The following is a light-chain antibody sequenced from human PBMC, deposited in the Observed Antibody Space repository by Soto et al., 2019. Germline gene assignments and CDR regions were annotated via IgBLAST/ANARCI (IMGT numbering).Light chain of an antibody. CDR3: QSYDSSLSGSV. J-gene: IGLJ1*01. CDR2: SNT. Sequence: QSVLAQPPSASGTPGQRVTISCSGSTSNIGSTSSIGSDYVYWYQQLPGTAPRLLIYSNTNRPSGVPDRFSGSRSGTSASLAITGLQAEDEADYYCQSYDSSLSGSVFGTGTKVTVL. V-gene: IGLV1-40*01. CDR1: TSNIGSTSSIGSDY.